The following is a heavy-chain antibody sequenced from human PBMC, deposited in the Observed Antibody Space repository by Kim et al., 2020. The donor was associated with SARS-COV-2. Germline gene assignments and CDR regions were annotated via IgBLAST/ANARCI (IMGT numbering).Heavy chain of an antibody. CDR1: GYTFTGYY. CDR2: INPNSGGT. V-gene: IGHV1-2*04. CDR3: ARDLGGPHPSGYLFDY. Sequence: ASVKVSCKASGYTFTGYYMHWVRQAPGQGLEWLGWINPNSGGTNYAQKFQGWVTMTRDTSISTAYMELSRLRSDDTAVYYCARDLGGPHPSGYLFDYWGQGTLVTVSS. J-gene: IGHJ4*02. D-gene: IGHD3-22*01.